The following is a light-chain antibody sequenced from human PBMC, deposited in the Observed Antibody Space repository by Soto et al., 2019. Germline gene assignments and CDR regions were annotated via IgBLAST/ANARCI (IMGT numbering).Light chain of an antibody. J-gene: IGKJ1*01. CDR2: KAS. Sequence: IQMTQAPSTLSASVGDRVTITCRAIQSISSWLAWYQQKPGKAPKLLIYKASSLESGVPSRFSGSGSGTEFTLTISSLQPDDFETYYCQQYNSYFWTFGQGTKVDIK. V-gene: IGKV1-5*03. CDR3: QQYNSYFWT. CDR1: QSISSW.